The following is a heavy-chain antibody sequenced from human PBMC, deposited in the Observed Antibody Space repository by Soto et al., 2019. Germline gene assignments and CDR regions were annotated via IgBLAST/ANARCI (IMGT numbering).Heavy chain of an antibody. CDR1: GFTFDDYA. D-gene: IGHD3-22*01. V-gene: IGHV3-9*01. Sequence: EVQLVESGGGLVQPGRSLRLSCAASGFTFDDYAMHWVRQAPGKGLEWVSGISWNSGSIGYADSVKGLFTISRDNAKNSLYLQMNSLRAEDTALYYCAKDPNYYDSSGYLDYWGQGTLVTVSS. J-gene: IGHJ4*02. CDR2: ISWNSGSI. CDR3: AKDPNYYDSSGYLDY.